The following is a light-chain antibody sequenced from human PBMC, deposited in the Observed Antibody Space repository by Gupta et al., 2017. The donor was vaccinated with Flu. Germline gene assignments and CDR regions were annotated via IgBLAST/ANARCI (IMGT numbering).Light chain of an antibody. Sequence: SASGSPGQSVTISCTGTSSDVGGYNYVSWYQQHPGKAPKLMIYEVSKRPSGVPDRFSGSKSGNTASLTVSGLQAEDEADYYCSSYAGSNNLVFGGGTKLTVL. CDR2: EVS. CDR3: SSYAGSNNLV. V-gene: IGLV2-8*01. CDR1: SSDVGGYNY. J-gene: IGLJ3*02.